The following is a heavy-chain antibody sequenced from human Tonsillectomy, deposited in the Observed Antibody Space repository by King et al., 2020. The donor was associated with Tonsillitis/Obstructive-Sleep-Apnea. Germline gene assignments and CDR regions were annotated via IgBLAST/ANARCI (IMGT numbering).Heavy chain of an antibody. V-gene: IGHV3-21*01. D-gene: IGHD2-21*01. CDR2: ISSGSSYI. J-gene: IGHJ4*02. Sequence: VQLVESGGGPVKPGGSLRLSCAASGFTFSSYTMNWVRQAPGKGLEWVSSISSGSSYIYYAGSVKGRFTISRDNAKNSLYLQMNSLRAEDTAVYYCVRDLKGCGADFCAFDYWGQGTLVTVSS. CDR1: GFTFSSYT. CDR3: VRDLKGCGADFCAFDY.